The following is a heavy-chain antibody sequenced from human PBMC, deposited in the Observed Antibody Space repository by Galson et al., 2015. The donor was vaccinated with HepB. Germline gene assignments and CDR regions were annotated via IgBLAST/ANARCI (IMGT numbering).Heavy chain of an antibody. CDR2: ISGSGGST. J-gene: IGHJ4*02. CDR1: GFTFSSYA. CDR3: AKDQFWSGYYSSFDY. D-gene: IGHD3-3*01. V-gene: IGHV3-23*01. Sequence: SLRLSCAASGFTFSSYAMSWVRQAPGKGLEWVSAISGSGGSTYYADSVKGRFTISRDNSKNTLYLQMNSLRAEDTAVYYCAKDQFWSGYYSSFDYWGQGTLVTVSS.